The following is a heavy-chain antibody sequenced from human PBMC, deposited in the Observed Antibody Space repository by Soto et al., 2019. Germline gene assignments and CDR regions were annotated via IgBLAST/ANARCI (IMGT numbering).Heavy chain of an antibody. D-gene: IGHD3-10*01. J-gene: IGHJ4*02. CDR1: GFMVSGFG. CDR2: IRDKGNNYAT. Sequence: EVQLVESGGGLVQPGGSLKLSCAASGFMVSGFGIHWVRQASGKGLEWVGRIRDKGNNYATTYTASMKGRFTISRDDSETTAFLQMNSLITEDTAVYYCARYRPGSGALDYWGQGTLVTVSS. CDR3: ARYRPGSGALDY. V-gene: IGHV3-73*02.